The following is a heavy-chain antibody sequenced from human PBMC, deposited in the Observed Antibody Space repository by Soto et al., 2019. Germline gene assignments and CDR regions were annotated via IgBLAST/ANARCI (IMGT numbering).Heavy chain of an antibody. D-gene: IGHD5-12*01. J-gene: IGHJ4*02. CDR1: GATYSTSA. Sequence: QVQLVQSGAEVKKPGSSVKVSCKASGATYSTSAISWVRQAPGQGLEWMGGINPILGTPDYVHKFQGRVTITADESTSTVYMELGSLRSEDTALYFCARGGVDVVATSAFDYWGQGTLVTVSS. V-gene: IGHV1-69*01. CDR2: INPILGTP. CDR3: ARGGVDVVATSAFDY.